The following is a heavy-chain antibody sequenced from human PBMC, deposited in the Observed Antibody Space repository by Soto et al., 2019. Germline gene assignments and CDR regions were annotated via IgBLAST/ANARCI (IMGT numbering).Heavy chain of an antibody. D-gene: IGHD4-17*01. CDR1: GGSIIGSGFH. CDR2: IYYSGTA. CDR3: APPSGSYAGWFDP. Sequence: QLQLRESGPGLVKPSETLSLTCTVSGGSIIGSGFHWAWIRQPPGKGLEWIGSIYYSGTANYSPSLMRRPAIAVDTSKNHCSLGLSSVSAADTPGYYCAPPSGSYAGWFDPWGQGTRVTVSS. V-gene: IGHV4-39*02. J-gene: IGHJ5*02.